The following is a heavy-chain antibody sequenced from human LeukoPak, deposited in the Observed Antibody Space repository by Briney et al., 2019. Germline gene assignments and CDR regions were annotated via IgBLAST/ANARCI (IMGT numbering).Heavy chain of an antibody. CDR3: ARHPAAAGLYTPDY. J-gene: IGHJ4*02. D-gene: IGHD6-13*01. Sequence: SETLSLTCTVSGGSISSYYWSWIRQSPGKGLEWIGYIYYSGSTNYNPSLKSRVTISVDTSKNQFSLKLSSVTAADTAVYYCARHPAAAGLYTPDYWGQGTLVTVSS. V-gene: IGHV4-59*08. CDR1: GGSISSYY. CDR2: IYYSGST.